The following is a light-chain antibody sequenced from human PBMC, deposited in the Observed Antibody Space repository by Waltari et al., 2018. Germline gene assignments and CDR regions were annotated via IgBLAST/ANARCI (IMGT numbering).Light chain of an antibody. CDR2: EGS. CDR3: CSYALRSVV. Sequence: QSALTQPASVSGSPGQSITISCTGSSSDFGTYNLVSWYQQYPGKAPKVMIYEGSKRPSGVSIRFSASKSGNTASLTSSVLQAEDEAEYYCCSYALRSVVFGGGTKVTVL. CDR1: SSDFGTYNL. V-gene: IGLV2-23*01. J-gene: IGLJ2*01.